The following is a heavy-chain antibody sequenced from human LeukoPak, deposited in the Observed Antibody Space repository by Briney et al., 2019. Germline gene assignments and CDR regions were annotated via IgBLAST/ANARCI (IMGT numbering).Heavy chain of an antibody. CDR1: GFPLSDYY. J-gene: IGHJ3*02. CDR3: ARDSGAGTDDAFDI. CDR2: LSSSSSYT. V-gene: IGHV3-11*05. Sequence: GGSLRLSCAASGFPLSDYYMSWIRQAPGKGLVWVSYLSSSSSYTNYVDSVKGRFTISRDNAKNSLYLQMNSLRAEDTAVYYCARDSGAGTDDAFDIWGQGTMVTVSS. D-gene: IGHD6-19*01.